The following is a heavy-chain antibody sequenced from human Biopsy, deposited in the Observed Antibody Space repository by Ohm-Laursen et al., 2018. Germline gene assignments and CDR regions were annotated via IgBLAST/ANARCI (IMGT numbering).Heavy chain of an antibody. CDR2: IIPILGRP. CDR1: GGTFTTYG. Sequence: SVKVSCKASGGTFTTYGFNWVRQAPGQGLEWMGRIIPILGRPTYAQKFQGRVTSTADTSTGTVFMDLSTLRSEDSALYYCAREQHPYIDVLTDSFSYVPMDVWGAGTTVTVSS. CDR3: AREQHPYIDVLTDSFSYVPMDV. D-gene: IGHD3-9*01. V-gene: IGHV1-69*04. J-gene: IGHJ6*04.